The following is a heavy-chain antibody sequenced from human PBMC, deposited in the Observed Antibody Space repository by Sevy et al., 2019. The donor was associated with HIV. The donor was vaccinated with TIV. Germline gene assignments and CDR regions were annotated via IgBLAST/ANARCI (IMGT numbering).Heavy chain of an antibody. D-gene: IGHD6-13*01. Sequence: SETLSLTCTVSGGSISSSSYYWGWIRQPPGKGLEWIGSIYYSGSTYYNPSLKSRVTISVDTSKNQFSLKLSSVTAADTAVYYCARHRRYSNSQYYFDYWGQGTLVTVSS. CDR2: IYYSGST. CDR1: GGSISSSSYY. V-gene: IGHV4-39*01. J-gene: IGHJ4*02. CDR3: ARHRRYSNSQYYFDY.